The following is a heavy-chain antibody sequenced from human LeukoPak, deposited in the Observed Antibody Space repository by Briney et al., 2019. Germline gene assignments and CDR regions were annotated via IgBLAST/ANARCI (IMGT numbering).Heavy chain of an antibody. CDR3: ARDARYCSGGSCYIY. CDR2: INPNSGGT. V-gene: IGHV1-2*02. J-gene: IGHJ4*02. Sequence: GASVKVSCKASGYTFTGYYMHWVRQAPGQGLEWMGWINPNSGGTNYAQKFQGRVTMTRDTSISTAYMELSRLRYDDTAVYYCARDARYCSGGSCYIYWGQGTLVTVSS. CDR1: GYTFTGYY. D-gene: IGHD2-15*01.